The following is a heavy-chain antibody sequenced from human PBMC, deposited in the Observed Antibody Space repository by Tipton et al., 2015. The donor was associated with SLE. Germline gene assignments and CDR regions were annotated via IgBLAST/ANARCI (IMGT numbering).Heavy chain of an antibody. V-gene: IGHV4-39*01. CDR1: GDSIGISSNY. Sequence: TLSLTCTASGDSIGISSNYWGWIRQPPWKGLVGIGSIYYRGSTYYNPSLKSRVTISVDTSKNHFSLKLSSVTAADPAVYYCARLVGAYDILTGYYQRYFDYWGQGTLVTVSS. D-gene: IGHD3-9*01. CDR3: ARLVGAYDILTGYYQRYFDY. CDR2: IYYRGST. J-gene: IGHJ4*02.